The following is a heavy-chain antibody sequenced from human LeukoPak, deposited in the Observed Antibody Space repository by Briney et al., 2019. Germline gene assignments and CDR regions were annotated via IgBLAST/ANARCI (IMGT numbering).Heavy chain of an antibody. D-gene: IGHD5-24*01. V-gene: IGHV1-69*05. J-gene: IGHJ3*02. CDR1: EGTFSSYA. CDR2: IIPIFGTA. CDR3: ARGYGGDGYNFRFDI. Sequence: SVKVSCKASEGTFSSYAISWVRQAPGQGLEWMGRIIPIFGTANYAQKFQGRVTITTDESTSTAYMELSSLRSEDTAVYYCARGYGGDGYNFRFDIWGQGTMVTVSS.